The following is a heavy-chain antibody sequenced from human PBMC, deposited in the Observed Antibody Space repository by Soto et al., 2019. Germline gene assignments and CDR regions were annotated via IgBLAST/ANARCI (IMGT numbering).Heavy chain of an antibody. CDR3: ARLSRYFDWLLPQFDY. CDR2: IYYSGST. CDR1: GGSISSSSYY. D-gene: IGHD3-9*01. J-gene: IGHJ4*02. Sequence: SETLSLTCTVSGGSISSSSYYWGWIRQPPGKGLEWIGSIYYSGSTYYNPSLKSRVTISVDTSKNQFSLKLSSVTAADTAVYYCARLSRYFDWLLPQFDYWGQGTLVTVSS. V-gene: IGHV4-39*01.